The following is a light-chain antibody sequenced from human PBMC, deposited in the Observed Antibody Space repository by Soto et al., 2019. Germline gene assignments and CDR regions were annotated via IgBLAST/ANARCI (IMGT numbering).Light chain of an antibody. Sequence: QAVVTQPPSVSGAPGQRVTISCTGSSSNIGAGYGAHWYQQFPGTAPKLLISDNNNRPSGVPDRFSGSKSGTSASLAITGLQAEDEADYYCQSYDSSLNDWVFGGGTKLTVL. V-gene: IGLV1-40*01. CDR1: SSNIGAGYG. CDR3: QSYDSSLNDWV. J-gene: IGLJ3*02. CDR2: DNN.